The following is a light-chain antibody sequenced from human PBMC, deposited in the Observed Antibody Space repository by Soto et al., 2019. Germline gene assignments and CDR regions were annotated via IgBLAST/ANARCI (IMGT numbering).Light chain of an antibody. J-gene: IGKJ5*01. CDR1: QSISSY. V-gene: IGKV1-39*01. CDR2: AAS. CDR3: QQYRSLIT. Sequence: DIQMTQSPSSLSASVGDRVTITCRTSQSISSYLNWYQQKPGKAPKLLIYAASSLQSGVPSRFSGSGSGTDFTLTINRLEPEDSAVYYCQQYRSLITFGQGTRLEI.